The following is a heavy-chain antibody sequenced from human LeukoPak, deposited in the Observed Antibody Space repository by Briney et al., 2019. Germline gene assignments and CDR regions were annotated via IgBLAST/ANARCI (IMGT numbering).Heavy chain of an antibody. CDR2: IDQGGSTK. CDR1: GFTFNTYW. D-gene: IGHD1-26*01. CDR3: VRDKGGRSGAIYYDAFDV. J-gene: IGHJ3*01. V-gene: IGHV3-7*01. Sequence: GGSLRLSCAASGFTFNTYWMIWVRQAPGKGLEWVANIDQGGSTKYYVDSLKGRFTISRDNAKNSLYLQMNSLRAGDTAVYYCVRDKGGRSGAIYYDAFDVWGQGTMVTVSS.